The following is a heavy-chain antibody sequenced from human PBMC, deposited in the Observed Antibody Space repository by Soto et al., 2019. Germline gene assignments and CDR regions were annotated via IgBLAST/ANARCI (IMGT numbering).Heavy chain of an antibody. Sequence: SETLSLTCSVSGASINNFAYYWGWIRQPPGKGLEWIGTVYYNENTYYNPSLRSRVAISVNTAKNQFSLNLRSVTAADTAVYFCARRERYYGSPGWFDPWGQGTLVTVSS. CDR2: VYYNENT. CDR3: ARRERYYGSPGWFDP. D-gene: IGHD3-10*01. CDR1: GASINNFAYY. J-gene: IGHJ5*01. V-gene: IGHV4-39*01.